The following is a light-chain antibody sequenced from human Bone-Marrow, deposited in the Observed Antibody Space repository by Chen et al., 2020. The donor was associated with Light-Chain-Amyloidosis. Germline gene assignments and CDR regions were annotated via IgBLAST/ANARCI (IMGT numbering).Light chain of an antibody. CDR1: NMGSTS. J-gene: IGLJ3*02. CDR3: QVWDRSSDRPV. CDR2: DDS. V-gene: IGLV3-21*02. Sequence: SYVLTQPSSVSVAPGQTATIACGGNNMGSTSVHWYQQTPGQAPLLVVYDDSDRPSGIPERWSGSNAGNTATRSISRVEAGDEADDYCQVWDRSSDRPVFGGGTKLTVL.